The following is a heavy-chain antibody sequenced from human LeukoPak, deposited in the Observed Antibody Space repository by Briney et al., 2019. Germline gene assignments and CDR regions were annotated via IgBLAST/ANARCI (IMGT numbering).Heavy chain of an antibody. V-gene: IGHV3-23*01. CDR2: ISGSGGST. CDR1: GFTFSSYA. Sequence: PGGSLRLSCAASGFTFSSYAMSWVRQAPGEGLEWVSAISGSGGSTYYADSVKGRFTISRDNSKNTMYLQMDSLRAEDTAVYYCAKSPANYYYYGMDVGRQGSTV. D-gene: IGHD2-2*01. CDR3: AKSPANYYYYGMDV. J-gene: IGHJ6*01.